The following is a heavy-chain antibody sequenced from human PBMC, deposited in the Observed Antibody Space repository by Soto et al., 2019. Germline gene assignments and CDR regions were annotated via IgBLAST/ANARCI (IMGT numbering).Heavy chain of an antibody. CDR1: GDSVSSNSAA. J-gene: IGHJ6*03. D-gene: IGHD6-6*01. CDR3: ARGPYSSSDYYYYYMDV. V-gene: IGHV6-1*01. CDR2: TYYRSKWYN. Sequence: SQTLSLTCAISGDSVSSNSAAWNWIRQSPSRSLEWLGRTYYRSKWYNDYAVSVKSRITINPDTSKNQFSLQLNSVTPEDTAVYYCARGPYSSSDYYYYYMDVWGKGTTVTVSS.